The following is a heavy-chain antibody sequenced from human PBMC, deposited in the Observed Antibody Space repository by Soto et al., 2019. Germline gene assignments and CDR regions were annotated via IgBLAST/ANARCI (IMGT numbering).Heavy chain of an antibody. CDR2: ISAYNGNT. CDR3: PRDGRTWDLGRYYCMDF. Sequence: QVQLVQSGAEVKKPGASVKVSCKASGYTFTSYGISWVRQAPGQGLEWMGWISAYNGNTNYAQTLQARVTMTTDTPTSTAYMELSSLRSDYTTVYYCPRDGRTWDLGRYYCMDFWGQGTTVTFSS. CDR1: GYTFTSYG. D-gene: IGHD1-1*01. J-gene: IGHJ6*02. V-gene: IGHV1-18*01.